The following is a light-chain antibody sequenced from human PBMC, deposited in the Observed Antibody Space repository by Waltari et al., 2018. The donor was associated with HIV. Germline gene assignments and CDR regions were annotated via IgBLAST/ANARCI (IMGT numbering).Light chain of an antibody. CDR3: CSYAGADTPVV. V-gene: IGLV2-23*02. J-gene: IGLJ2*01. Sequence: QSALIHIASFYGSPGESIILSCTGASNHMWGYNLVPWYQQHPGVAPNLIFHGVIPRPSDVSRRFSGSKSGNTAALTISVLQAEYEAVYFFCSYAGADTPVVFGGGTKLPVL. CDR1: SNHMWGYNL. CDR2: GVI.